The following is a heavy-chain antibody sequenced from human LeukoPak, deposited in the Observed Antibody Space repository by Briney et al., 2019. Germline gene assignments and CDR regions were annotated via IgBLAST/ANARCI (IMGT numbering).Heavy chain of an antibody. D-gene: IGHD6-13*01. J-gene: IGHJ6*03. CDR2: FYYSGST. CDR3: ARQEGIAAARGYMDV. CDR1: GGSIRSYY. V-gene: IGHV4-59*08. Sequence: SETLSLTCTVSGGSIRSYYWSWVRQPPSKGLERIGYFYYSGSTNYNPSLKSRVTISVDTSKNQFSLKLSFVTAADTAVYYCARQEGIAAARGYMDVWGKGTTVTVSS.